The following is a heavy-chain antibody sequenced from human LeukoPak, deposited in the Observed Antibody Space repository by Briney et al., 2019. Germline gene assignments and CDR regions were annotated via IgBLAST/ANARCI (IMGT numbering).Heavy chain of an antibody. CDR3: ARMNYYDSSGSVNWFDP. CDR1: GYTFTSYD. Sequence: ASVKVSCKASGYTFTSYDINWVRQATGQGLEWMGWMYPNSGNTGYAQKFQGRVSMTRNTSISTTYMELSSLRSEDTAVYYCARMNYYDSSGSVNWFDPWGQGTLVTVSS. V-gene: IGHV1-8*01. CDR2: MYPNSGNT. J-gene: IGHJ5*02. D-gene: IGHD3-22*01.